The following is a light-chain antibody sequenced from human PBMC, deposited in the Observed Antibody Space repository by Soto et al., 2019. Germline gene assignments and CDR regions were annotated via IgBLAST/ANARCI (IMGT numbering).Light chain of an antibody. V-gene: IGKV1-39*01. CDR1: QTIGTY. Sequence: DIQMNQSPSSLSASVGDRVTITCRTSQTIGTYLNWYQHKPGRAPKLLIYAASTLQSGVPSSFSGSGSGTDFTLTINSLQPEDFTTYYCQQSYSTPYTFGPGTKLEIK. CDR2: AAS. CDR3: QQSYSTPYT. J-gene: IGKJ2*01.